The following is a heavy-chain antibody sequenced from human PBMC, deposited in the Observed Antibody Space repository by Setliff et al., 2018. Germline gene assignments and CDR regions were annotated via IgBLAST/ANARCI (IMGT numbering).Heavy chain of an antibody. D-gene: IGHD3-3*02. CDR1: GYSFIGYY. V-gene: IGHV1-2*06. Sequence: ASVKVSCKASGYSFIGYYVHWVRQAPGQGLEWMGRINPNTGDTNYGQKFQGRVTMTRDTSISTVYMDLGSLRSDDTAVYYCARDFNGLALGFWGQGALVTVSS. J-gene: IGHJ4*02. CDR2: INPNTGDT. CDR3: ARDFNGLALGF.